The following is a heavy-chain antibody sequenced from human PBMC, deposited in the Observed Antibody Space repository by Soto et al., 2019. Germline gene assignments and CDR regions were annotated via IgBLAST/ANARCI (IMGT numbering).Heavy chain of an antibody. V-gene: IGHV1-69*06. CDR3: ASKGRGDNDGGGGHYYYYYGMDV. Sequence: QVQLVQSGAEVKKPGSSVKVSCKASGGTFSSYAISWVRQAPGQGLEWMGGIIPIFGTANYAQKFQGRVTLNGGKSTSTDYMEERSLRTEDRAVYYCASKGRGDNDGGGGHYYYYYGMDVWGQGTTVTVSS. CDR1: GGTFSSYA. CDR2: IIPIFGTA. D-gene: IGHD5-18*01. J-gene: IGHJ6*02.